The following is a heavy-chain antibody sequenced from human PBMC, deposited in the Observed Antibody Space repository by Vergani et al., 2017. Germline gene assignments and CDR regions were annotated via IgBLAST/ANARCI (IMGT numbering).Heavy chain of an antibody. D-gene: IGHD4/OR15-4a*01. CDR3: ARRRNYGDQIFDY. CDR2: IYYSGST. V-gene: IGHV4-39*01. Sequence: QLQLQESGPGLVKPSETLSLTCTVSGGSISSSGYYWAWIRQPPGKGLEWIGSIYYSGSTYYNLSLKSRVTISVDTSKNQFSLKLSSVTAADTAVYYCARRRNYGDQIFDYWGQGTLVTVSS. J-gene: IGHJ4*02. CDR1: GGSISSSGYY.